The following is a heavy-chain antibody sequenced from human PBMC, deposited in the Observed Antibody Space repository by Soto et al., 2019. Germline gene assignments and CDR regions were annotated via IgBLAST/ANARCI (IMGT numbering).Heavy chain of an antibody. J-gene: IGHJ4*02. CDR1: GYTFTGYY. CDR2: INPNNGGT. CDR3: ARDLPIVGTTTWDY. Sequence: QVQLVQSGAELKKSGASVMVSCKASGYTFTGYYIHWVRQAPGQGLEWMGWINPNNGGTNYVQKFQGRVTMTRDTSISTAYMELRRLTSDYTAVYYCARDLPIVGTTTWDYWGQGTLVTVSS. V-gene: IGHV1-2*02. D-gene: IGHD1-26*01.